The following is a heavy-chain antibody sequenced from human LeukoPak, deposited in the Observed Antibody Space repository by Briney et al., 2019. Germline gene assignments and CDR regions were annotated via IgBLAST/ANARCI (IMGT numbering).Heavy chain of an antibody. D-gene: IGHD2-15*01. Sequence: PGGSLRLSCAVSGFTVEINYMSWVRQAPGKGLEWVSVIYGDGTTYYGDSVKGRFTISRETSKDTVYLQMKSLRAEDTAVYFCARVVPRAAVYFDLWGRGTLVTVSS. CDR2: IYGDGTT. J-gene: IGHJ2*01. V-gene: IGHV3-53*01. CDR1: GFTVEINY. CDR3: ARVVPRAAVYFDL.